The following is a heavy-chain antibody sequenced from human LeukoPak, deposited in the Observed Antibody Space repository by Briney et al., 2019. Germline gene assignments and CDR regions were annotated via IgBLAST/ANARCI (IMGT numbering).Heavy chain of an antibody. V-gene: IGHV3-30-3*01. CDR2: ISYDGVNK. D-gene: IGHD2-2*01. CDR1: GFSFSDYA. CDR3: ARSFGVVVPTAWENWLDP. Sequence: PGGSLRLSCAASGFSFSDYATHWVRQAPGKGLEWVAVISYDGVNKYFADSVKGRFTISRDNSKNTLYLDMNNLRAEDTAIYYCARSFGVVVPTAWENWLDPWGQGTLVTVSS. J-gene: IGHJ5*02.